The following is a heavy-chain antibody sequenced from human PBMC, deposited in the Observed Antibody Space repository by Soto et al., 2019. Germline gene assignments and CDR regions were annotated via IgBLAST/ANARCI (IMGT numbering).Heavy chain of an antibody. V-gene: IGHV4-59*08. J-gene: IGHJ4*02. CDR2: VWHSGST. CDR1: GGSISGYY. Sequence: QVQLQESGPGLVKPSETLSLTCTVSGGSISGYYWSWIRQPPGKGLEWIGYVWHSGSTNYNPSLTSRVTTSVNTSNNQFSLKLSSMTAEDTAVYSCASYGSGSYSFVYWGQGTLVTVSS. D-gene: IGHD3-10*01. CDR3: ASYGSGSYSFVY.